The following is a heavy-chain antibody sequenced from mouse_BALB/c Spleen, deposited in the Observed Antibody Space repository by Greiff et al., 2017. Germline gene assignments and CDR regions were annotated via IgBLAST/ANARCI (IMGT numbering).Heavy chain of an antibody. CDR2: INPNNGGT. J-gene: IGHJ4*01. V-gene: IGHV1-18*01. D-gene: IGHD2-4*01. CDR3: ARFMITTKGSVYAMDY. CDR1: GYTFTDYN. Sequence: DVQLQESGPELVKPGASVKIPCKASGYTFTDYNMDWVKQSHGKSLEWIGDINPNNGGTIYNQKFKGKATLTVDKSSSTAYMELRSLTSEDTAVYYCARFMITTKGSVYAMDYWGQGTSVTVSA.